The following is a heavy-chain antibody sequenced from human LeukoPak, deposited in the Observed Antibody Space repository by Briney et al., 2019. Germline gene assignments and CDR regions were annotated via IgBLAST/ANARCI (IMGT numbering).Heavy chain of an antibody. CDR2: IIPILDIA. CDR1: GGTFSGHT. J-gene: IGHJ4*02. Sequence: SVKVSCKASGGTFSGHTFSWVRQAPGQGLEWMGRIIPILDIANYAQKFQGRVTITADKSTSTAYMDLSSLTSEDTAVYYCVRGGQLSTGAYFDYWGQGTLVTIAS. CDR3: VRGGQLSTGAYFDY. V-gene: IGHV1-69*02. D-gene: IGHD6-6*01.